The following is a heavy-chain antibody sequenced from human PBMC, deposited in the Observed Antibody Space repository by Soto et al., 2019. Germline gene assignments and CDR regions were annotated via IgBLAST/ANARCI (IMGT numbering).Heavy chain of an antibody. CDR2: IIPIAAIA. D-gene: IGHD3-10*01. Sequence: SVKVSCKASGGTFSRYTINWVQQAPGQGLEWMGRIIPIAAIANYTQKFQGRVTITVDKSSTTAYMELSSLRSDDTAVYYCARGSTIVRGAPSWFDPWGQGTLVTVSS. CDR3: ARGSTIVRGAPSWFDP. V-gene: IGHV1-69*02. J-gene: IGHJ5*02. CDR1: GGTFSRYT.